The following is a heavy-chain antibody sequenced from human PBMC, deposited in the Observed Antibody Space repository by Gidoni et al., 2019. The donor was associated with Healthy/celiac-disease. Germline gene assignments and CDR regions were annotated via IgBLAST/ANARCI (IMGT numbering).Heavy chain of an antibody. V-gene: IGHV1-8*01. J-gene: IGHJ6*02. CDR3: ARGGVAGNYYYYYGMDV. Sequence: QVQLAQSGAEVKKPGAPVKVSCKAPGYTFTSSDINWVRQATGQGLEWMGWMNPNSGNTGYAQKFQGRVTMTRNTSISTAYIELSSLRSEDTAVYYCARGGVAGNYYYYYGMDVWGQGTTVTVSS. D-gene: IGHD6-19*01. CDR1: GYTFTSSD. CDR2: MNPNSGNT.